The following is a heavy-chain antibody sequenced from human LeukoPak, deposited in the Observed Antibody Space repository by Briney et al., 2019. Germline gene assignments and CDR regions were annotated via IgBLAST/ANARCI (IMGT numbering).Heavy chain of an antibody. CDR2: ISSGGTYE. CDR1: GFTYSNYA. V-gene: IGHV3-30*01. Sequence: GKSLRLSCAASGFTYSNYAMHWVRQAPGKGLEWVSLISSGGTYEYYADSVKGRFTISRDNSKNTLYLQLNSLRAEDTAVYYCARDSTYYYDSGSSGPHYFDNWGQGTLVTVSS. CDR3: ARDSTYYYDSGSSGPHYFDN. J-gene: IGHJ4*02. D-gene: IGHD3-10*01.